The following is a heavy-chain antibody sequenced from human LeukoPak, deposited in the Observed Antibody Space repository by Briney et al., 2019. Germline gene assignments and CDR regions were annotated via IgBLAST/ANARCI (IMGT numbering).Heavy chain of an antibody. CDR2: INSDGSST. D-gene: IGHD6-13*01. J-gene: IGHJ6*02. CDR1: GFTFSSYW. CDR3: ARDPLIAAAGGYGMDV. Sequence: GGSLRLSCAASGFTFSSYWMHWVRQAPGKGLVWVSRINSDGSSTSYADSVKGRFTISRDNAKNTLYLQMNSLRAEDTAVYYCARDPLIAAAGGYGMDVWGQGTTVTVSS. V-gene: IGHV3-74*01.